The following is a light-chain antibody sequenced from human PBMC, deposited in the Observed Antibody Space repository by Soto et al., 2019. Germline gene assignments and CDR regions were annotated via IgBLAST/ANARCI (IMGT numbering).Light chain of an antibody. Sequence: QSVLTQPPSVSGAPGQRVTISCTGSSSNIGAGFDVHWYQQLPGAAPKLLIYANSNRPSGVPDRFSGSNSGTSASLAITGLQAEDEADYYCQSYDSSLSGGVFGGGTQLTVL. CDR2: ANS. J-gene: IGLJ2*01. CDR3: QSYDSSLSGGV. CDR1: SSNIGAGFD. V-gene: IGLV1-40*01.